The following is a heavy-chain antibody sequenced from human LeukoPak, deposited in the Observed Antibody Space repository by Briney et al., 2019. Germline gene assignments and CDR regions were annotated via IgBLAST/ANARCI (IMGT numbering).Heavy chain of an antibody. D-gene: IGHD3-22*01. CDR2: ISGYNGNT. CDR1: GYTFTTYN. J-gene: IGHJ5*02. V-gene: IGHV1-18*01. CDR3: ARGHYDSSGSWFDP. Sequence: ASVKVSCKASGYTFTTYNINWVRQAPGQGLEWMGWISGYNGNTNYAQKFQGRVTITADESTSTAYMELSSLRSEDTAVYYCARGHYDSSGSWFDPWGQGTLVTVSS.